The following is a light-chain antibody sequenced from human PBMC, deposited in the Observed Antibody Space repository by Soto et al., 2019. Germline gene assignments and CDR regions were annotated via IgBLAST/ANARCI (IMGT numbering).Light chain of an antibody. CDR1: QSVSSNY. J-gene: IGKJ4*01. CDR2: GAS. CDR3: QQYGSSPFT. Sequence: EIVLTQSPGTLSLSPGERATLSCRASQSVSSNYLAWYQQKPGQAPRLLIYGASSRATGIPDRFSGSGSGTDFTLTISRLEREDFAVYYCQQYGSSPFTFGGGTKVEIK. V-gene: IGKV3-20*01.